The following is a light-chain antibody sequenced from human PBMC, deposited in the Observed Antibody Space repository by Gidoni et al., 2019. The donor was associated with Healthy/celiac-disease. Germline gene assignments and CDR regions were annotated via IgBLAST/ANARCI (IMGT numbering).Light chain of an antibody. CDR2: AAS. V-gene: IGKV1-39*01. J-gene: IGKJ5*01. CDR3: QQNYSNPIT. CDR1: QSISSY. Sequence: DIQMPQPPSSLPASVGDRVTITCRASQSISSYLNWYQQKPGKAPKLLSYAASSLQSGVPSRFSGSGSGTDFTLTISSLQPEDFATYYCQQNYSNPITFGPGTRLEIK.